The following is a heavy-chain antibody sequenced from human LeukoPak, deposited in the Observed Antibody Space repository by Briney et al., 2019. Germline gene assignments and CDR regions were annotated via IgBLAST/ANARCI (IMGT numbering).Heavy chain of an antibody. CDR2: IYTSGST. V-gene: IGHV4-61*02. D-gene: IGHD3-22*01. CDR1: GGSISSGTYY. CDR3: ARDPYDTSANDAFDI. J-gene: IGHJ3*02. Sequence: SETLSLTCTVSGGSISSGTYYWNWIRQPAGKGLEWIGRIYTSGSTNYNPSLKSRVTISMDTSKNQFSLKFTSVTAADTAMYYCARDPYDTSANDAFDIWGQGTMVSVSS.